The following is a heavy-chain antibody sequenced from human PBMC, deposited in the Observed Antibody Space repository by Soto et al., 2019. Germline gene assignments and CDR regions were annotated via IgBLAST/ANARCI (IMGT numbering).Heavy chain of an antibody. V-gene: IGHV3-23*01. CDR3: XXXXXXXXXXXTSCLGAFDI. CDR1: AFTFRSYA. D-gene: IGHD2-2*01. Sequence: EEQLLESGGGLVRPGGSLRLSCAASAFTFRSYAMSWVRQAPGKGLEWVSAITASXXXXXXADXVKGRFTISRDNSKXXXXXXXXXXXXXXXXXXXXXXXXXXXXXXXTSCLGAFDIWGQGTMVTVS. J-gene: IGHJ3*02. CDR2: ITASXXXX.